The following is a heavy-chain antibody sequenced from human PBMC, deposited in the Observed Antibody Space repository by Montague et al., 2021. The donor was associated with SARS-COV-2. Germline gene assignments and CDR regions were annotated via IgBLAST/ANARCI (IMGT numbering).Heavy chain of an antibody. Sequence: SETLSLTCTVSHGSTSSSSYYWGWMRQPPGKGLEWIGGIYHTGRSYNNPSLKSRVTLSVDTSRNQFSLKVSSVTAAEAALYYCAVVDILTGYSLDYWGQGTLVTVSS. D-gene: IGHD3-9*01. CDR2: IYHTGRS. CDR3: AVVDILTGYSLDY. V-gene: IGHV4-39*01. CDR1: HGSTSSSSYY. J-gene: IGHJ4*02.